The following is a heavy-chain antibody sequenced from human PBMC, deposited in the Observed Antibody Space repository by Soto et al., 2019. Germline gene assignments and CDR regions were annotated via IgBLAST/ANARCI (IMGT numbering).Heavy chain of an antibody. CDR3: ARNLQNAFDI. Sequence: HPGGSLRLSCAASGFTFSNFWMSWVRQAPGKGLEWVANIKQDGSEKYFMDSVKGRFTISRDNAKNSLYLQMNSLRAEDTAVYYCARNLQNAFDIWGQGTMVTVSS. V-gene: IGHV3-7*01. J-gene: IGHJ3*02. CDR1: GFTFSNFW. D-gene: IGHD1-1*01. CDR2: IKQDGSEK.